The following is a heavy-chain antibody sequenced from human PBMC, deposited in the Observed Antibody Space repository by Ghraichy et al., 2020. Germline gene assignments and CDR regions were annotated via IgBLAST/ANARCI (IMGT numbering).Heavy chain of an antibody. V-gene: IGHV3-23*01. D-gene: IGHD6-13*01. CDR3: ARASSSSFDY. J-gene: IGHJ4*02. Sequence: GESLNISCAASGFTFSSYAMSWVRQAPGKGLEWVSAISGSGGSTYYADSVKGRFTISRDNSKNTLYLQMNSLRAEDTAVYYCARASSSSFDYWGQGTLVTVSS. CDR2: ISGSGGST. CDR1: GFTFSSYA.